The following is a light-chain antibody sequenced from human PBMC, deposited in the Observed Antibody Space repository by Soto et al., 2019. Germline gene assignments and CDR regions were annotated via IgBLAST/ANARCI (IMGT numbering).Light chain of an antibody. V-gene: IGKV1-5*01. CDR3: QQYDNYKPLT. Sequence: DIQMTQSPSTLSASVGDRFTITCRASQSISSWLAWYQQKPGKAPKLLIFDASSLESGTPSRFSGRRSGTQFTLTIDGLQPDDFATYFCQQYDNYKPLTFGGGTKVDIK. CDR2: DAS. CDR1: QSISSW. J-gene: IGKJ4*01.